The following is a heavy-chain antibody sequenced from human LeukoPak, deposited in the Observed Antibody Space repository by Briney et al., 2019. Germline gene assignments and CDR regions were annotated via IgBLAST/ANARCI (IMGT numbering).Heavy chain of an antibody. CDR1: GGSVSSGSYY. CDR3: ARDDASSSSFDY. Sequence: SETLSLTCTVSGGSVSSGSYYWSWIRQPPGKGLEWIGYIYYSGSTNCNPSLKSRVTISVDTSKSQFSLKLSSVTAADTAVYYCARDDASSSSFDYWGQGTLVTVSS. J-gene: IGHJ4*02. CDR2: IYYSGST. V-gene: IGHV4-61*01. D-gene: IGHD6-6*01.